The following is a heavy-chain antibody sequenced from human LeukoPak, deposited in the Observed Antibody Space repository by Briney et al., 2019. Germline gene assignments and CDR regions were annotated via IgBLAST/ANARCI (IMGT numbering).Heavy chain of an antibody. D-gene: IGHD3-3*01. V-gene: IGHV1-8*03. Sequence: ASVKVSCKASGYTFTSYDINWVRQATGQGLEWMGWMNPNSGNTGYAQKFQGRVTITRNTSISTAYMELSSLRSEDTAVYYCARPTDSYDFWSGYTFDYWGQGTLVTVSS. CDR3: ARPTDSYDFWSGYTFDY. J-gene: IGHJ4*02. CDR2: MNPNSGNT. CDR1: GYTFTSYD.